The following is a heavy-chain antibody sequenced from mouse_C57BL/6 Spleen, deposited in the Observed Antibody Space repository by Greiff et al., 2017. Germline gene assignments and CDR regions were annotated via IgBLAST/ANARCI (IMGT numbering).Heavy chain of an antibody. CDR1: GYTFTDYY. CDR2: INPNNGGT. CDR3: ARRGNPFYFDY. V-gene: IGHV1-26*01. Sequence: EVQLQQSGPELVKPGASVKISCKASGYTFTDYYMNWVKQSHGKSLEWIGDINPNNGGTSYNQKFKGKATLTVDKSSSTAYMELRRLTSEDSAVYYCARRGNPFYFDYRGLGTTLTVSS. J-gene: IGHJ2*01.